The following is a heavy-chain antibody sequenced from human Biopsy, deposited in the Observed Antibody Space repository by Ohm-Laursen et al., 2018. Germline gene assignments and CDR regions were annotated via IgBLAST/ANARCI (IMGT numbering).Heavy chain of an antibody. CDR3: ARATNSTGWPYYYFYGMDV. Sequence: TLSLTCTVSGCSISSDYWSWLRQTPGTGLVWLGYIYYSGSTNYNPSLKSRVTISVDTSKNKFSLRLNSVTAADTAVYYCARATNSTGWPYYYFYGMDVWGQGTTGTVSS. CDR2: IYYSGST. D-gene: IGHD2/OR15-2a*01. CDR1: GCSISSDY. V-gene: IGHV4-59*01. J-gene: IGHJ6*02.